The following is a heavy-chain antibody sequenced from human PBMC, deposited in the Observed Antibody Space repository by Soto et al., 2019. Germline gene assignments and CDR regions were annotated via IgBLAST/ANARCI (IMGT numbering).Heavy chain of an antibody. Sequence: SVKVSCKASGGTFSSYAISWVRQAPGQGLEWMGGIIPIFGTANYAQKFQGRVTITADKSTSTAYMELSSLRSEDTAVYYCARDRIAARDDYYYYGMDVWGQGTTVTVS. CDR1: GGTFSSYA. J-gene: IGHJ6*02. CDR2: IIPIFGTA. V-gene: IGHV1-69*06. CDR3: ARDRIAARDDYYYYGMDV. D-gene: IGHD6-6*01.